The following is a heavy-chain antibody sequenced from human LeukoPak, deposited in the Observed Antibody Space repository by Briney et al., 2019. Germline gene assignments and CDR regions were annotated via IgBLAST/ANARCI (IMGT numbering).Heavy chain of an antibody. J-gene: IGHJ4*02. D-gene: IGHD6-6*01. Sequence: GGSLRLSCAASGFTFSSYWMSWVRQAPGKGLEWVSAISGSGSSTYYADSVKGRFTISRDNSKNTLYLQMNSLRAEDTAVYYCARALSTAARTTQFDYWGQGTLVTVSS. CDR3: ARALSTAARTTQFDY. V-gene: IGHV3-23*01. CDR2: ISGSGSST. CDR1: GFTFSSYW.